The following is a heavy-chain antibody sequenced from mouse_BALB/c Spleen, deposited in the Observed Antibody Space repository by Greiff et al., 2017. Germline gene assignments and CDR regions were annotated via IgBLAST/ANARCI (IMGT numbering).Heavy chain of an antibody. D-gene: IGHD1-2*01. Sequence: EVKLMESGGGLVKPGGSLKLSCAASGFAFSSYDMSWVRQTPEKRLEWVAYISSGGGSTYYPDTVKGRFTISRDNAKNTLYLQMSSLKSEDTAMYYCARHDTATSWFAYWGQGTLVTVSA. J-gene: IGHJ3*01. CDR3: ARHDTATSWFAY. CDR1: GFAFSSYD. CDR2: ISSGGGST. V-gene: IGHV5-12-1*01.